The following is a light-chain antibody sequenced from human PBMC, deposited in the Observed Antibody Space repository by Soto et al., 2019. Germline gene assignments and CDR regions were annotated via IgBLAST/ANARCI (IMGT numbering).Light chain of an antibody. CDR3: QLSYRTLDYT. CDR1: QRISNY. V-gene: IGKV1-39*01. CDR2: AAS. Sequence: DIQMTQSPSSLSASVGDRVTITCRASQRISNYLNWYQHKPGKAPRLLIYAASSLKSGVPSRFSGSGYGTDFTLTISSLQPEDFATYYCQLSYRTLDYTFGQGNKVEIK. J-gene: IGKJ2*01.